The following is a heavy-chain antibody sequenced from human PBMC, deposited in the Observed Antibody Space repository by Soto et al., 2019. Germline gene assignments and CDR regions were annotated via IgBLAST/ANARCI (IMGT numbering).Heavy chain of an antibody. Sequence: ASVKVSCKASGYTFTSYGISWVRQAPGQGLEWMGWISAYNGNTNYAQKLQGRATMTTDTSTSTAYMELRSLRSDDTAVYYCAREPADWYYYYYGMDVWGQGTTVTVSS. J-gene: IGHJ6*02. CDR1: GYTFTSYG. V-gene: IGHV1-18*01. CDR3: AREPADWYYYYYGMDV. CDR2: ISAYNGNT. D-gene: IGHD3-9*01.